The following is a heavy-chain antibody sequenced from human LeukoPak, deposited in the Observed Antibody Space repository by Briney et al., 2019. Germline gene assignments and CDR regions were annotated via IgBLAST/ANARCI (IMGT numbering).Heavy chain of an antibody. Sequence: ASVKVSCKASGYTFTSYDINWVRQATGQGLEWMGWMNPNSGNTGYAQKFQGRVTMTRNTSISTAHMELSSLRSEDTAVYYCASYDFWSGERGDYWGQGTLVTVSS. CDR3: ASYDFWSGERGDY. CDR1: GYTFTSYD. J-gene: IGHJ4*02. CDR2: MNPNSGNT. V-gene: IGHV1-8*01. D-gene: IGHD3-3*01.